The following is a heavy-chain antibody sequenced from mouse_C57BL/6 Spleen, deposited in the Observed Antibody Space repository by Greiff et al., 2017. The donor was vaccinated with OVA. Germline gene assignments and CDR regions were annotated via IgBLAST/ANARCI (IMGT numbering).Heavy chain of an antibody. CDR1: GYSITSGYY. CDR2: ISYDGSN. CDR3: ARGDGYYAGDY. Sequence: EVQRVESGPGLVKPSQSLSLTCSVTGYSITSGYYWNWIRQFPGNKLEWMGYISYDGSNNYNPSLKNRISITRDTSNNQFFLKLNSVTTEDTATYYCARGDGYYAGDYWGQGTTLTVSS. J-gene: IGHJ2*01. D-gene: IGHD2-3*01. V-gene: IGHV3-6*01.